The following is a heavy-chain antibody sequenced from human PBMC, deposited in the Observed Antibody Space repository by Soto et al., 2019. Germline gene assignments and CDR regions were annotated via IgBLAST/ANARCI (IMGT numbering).Heavy chain of an antibody. CDR1: GFTFISYA. J-gene: IGHJ4*02. D-gene: IGHD3-10*01. V-gene: IGHV3-23*01. CDR2: TSTSGGAT. CDR3: AKNGPEFDY. Sequence: LRLSCAASGFTFISYAMSWVRQAPGKGLEWVSSTSTSGGATYYADSVKGRFTISRDNSKNTLYLQMNSLRAEDTAVYYCAKNGPEFDYWGQGALVTVSS.